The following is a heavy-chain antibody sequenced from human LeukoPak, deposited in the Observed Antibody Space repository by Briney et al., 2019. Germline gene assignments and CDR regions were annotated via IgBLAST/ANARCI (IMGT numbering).Heavy chain of an antibody. CDR3: ARDLWSSYGAPFHY. V-gene: IGHV3-21*01. D-gene: IGHD3-3*01. Sequence: GGSLRLSCAASGFTFSSYSRNWVRQAPGKGLEWVSSISSSSSYIYYADSVKGRFTISRDNAKNSLYLQMNSLRAEDTAVYYCARDLWSSYGAPFHYWGQGTLVTVSS. J-gene: IGHJ4*02. CDR2: ISSSSSYI. CDR1: GFTFSSYS.